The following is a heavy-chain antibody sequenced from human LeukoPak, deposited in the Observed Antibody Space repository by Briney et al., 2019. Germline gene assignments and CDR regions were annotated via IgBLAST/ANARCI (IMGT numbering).Heavy chain of an antibody. J-gene: IGHJ4*02. Sequence: SGGSLRLSCAASGVTVGSNYMSWVRQAPGKGLEWVSVIYSGGSTFYADSVKGRFTISRDNAKNTLILQMNSLRAEDTAVYYCARDWVYKIDYWGRGTLVTVSS. CDR2: IYSGGST. CDR1: GVTVGSNY. V-gene: IGHV3-53*01. CDR3: ARDWVYKIDY. D-gene: IGHD5-24*01.